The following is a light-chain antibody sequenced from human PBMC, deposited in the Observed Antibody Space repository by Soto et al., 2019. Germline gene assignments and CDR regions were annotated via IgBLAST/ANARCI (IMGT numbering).Light chain of an antibody. CDR2: DAS. Sequence: EIVLTQSPATLSLSPGERATLSCRASQSISRSLAWYQQKPGQAPRLLISDASTRATGIPARFSGSGSGTEFTLTISSLQPDDFATYYCQQYNSYSTFGQGTKVDIK. CDR3: QQYNSYST. V-gene: IGKV3-15*01. CDR1: QSISRS. J-gene: IGKJ1*01.